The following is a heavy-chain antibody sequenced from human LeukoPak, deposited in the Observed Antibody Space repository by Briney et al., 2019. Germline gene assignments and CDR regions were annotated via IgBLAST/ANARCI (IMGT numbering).Heavy chain of an antibody. CDR2: RYFTGNT. V-gene: IGHV4-39*01. D-gene: IGHD2-15*01. CDR3: ATQQCNGGSCYSRAIWFDP. Sequence: WVRQAPGKGLEGIASRYFTGNTYYNPSLKSRVTISVDTSKNQFSLKLSAVTASDTAVYHCATQQCNGGSCYSRAIWFDPWGQGTLVTVSS. J-gene: IGHJ5*02.